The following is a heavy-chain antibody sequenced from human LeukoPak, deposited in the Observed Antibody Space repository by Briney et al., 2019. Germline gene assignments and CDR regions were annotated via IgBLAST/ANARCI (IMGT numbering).Heavy chain of an antibody. Sequence: SEALSLTCTVSAGSISSYYWTWIRQPPGKGLEWIGYIYYSGSTNYNPSLKSRVTISVDTSKNQFSLKLSSVTAADTAVYYCARVGPYYYDSSGYRTRYNWFDPWGQGTLVTVSS. D-gene: IGHD3-22*01. CDR2: IYYSGST. J-gene: IGHJ5*02. V-gene: IGHV4-59*12. CDR3: ARVGPYYYDSSGYRTRYNWFDP. CDR1: AGSISSYY.